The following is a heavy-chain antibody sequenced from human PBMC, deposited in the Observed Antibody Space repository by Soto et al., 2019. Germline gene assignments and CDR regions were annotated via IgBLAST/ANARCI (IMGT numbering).Heavy chain of an antibody. CDR1: GYSFTSYW. J-gene: IGHJ5*02. CDR3: ARCPPGKLGWFDP. CDR2: IYPGDSDT. V-gene: IGHV5-51*01. Sequence: GESLKISWKGSGYSFTSYWIGWVRQMPGKGLEWMGIIYPGDSDTRYSPSFQGQVTISADKSISTAYLQWSSLKASDTATYYCARCPPGKLGWFDPWGQGTLVTVSS. D-gene: IGHD7-27*01.